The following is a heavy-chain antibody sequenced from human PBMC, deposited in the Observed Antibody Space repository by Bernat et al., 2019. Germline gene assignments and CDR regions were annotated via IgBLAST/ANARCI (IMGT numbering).Heavy chain of an antibody. CDR2: IYYSGST. CDR3: ARRRYNWNDRLRMTFDP. CDR1: GGSISSSSYY. V-gene: IGHV4-39*01. D-gene: IGHD1-1*01. Sequence: QVQLQQWGAGLLKPSETLSLTCAVYGGSISSSSYYWGWIRQPPGKGLEWIGSIYYSGSTYYNPSLKSRVTISVDTSKNQFSLKLSSVTAADTAVYYCARRRYNWNDRLRMTFDPWGQGTLVTVSS. J-gene: IGHJ5*02.